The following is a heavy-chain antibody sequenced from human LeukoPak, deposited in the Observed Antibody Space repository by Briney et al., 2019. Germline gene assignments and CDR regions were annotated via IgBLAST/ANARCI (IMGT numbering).Heavy chain of an antibody. CDR3: ARVVVPAAMPTSYYYYYYYMDV. D-gene: IGHD2-2*01. CDR2: INHSGST. CDR1: GGSFSGYY. Sequence: SETLSLTCAVYGGSFSGYYWSWIRQPPGKGLEWIGEINHSGSTNYNPSLKSRVTISVDTSKNQFSLKLSSVTAADTAVYYCARVVVPAAMPTSYYYYYYYMDVWGKGTTVTVSS. J-gene: IGHJ6*03. V-gene: IGHV4-34*01.